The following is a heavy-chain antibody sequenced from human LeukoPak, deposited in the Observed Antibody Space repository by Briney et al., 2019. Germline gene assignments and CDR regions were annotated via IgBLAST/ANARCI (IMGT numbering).Heavy chain of an antibody. CDR2: ISGYNANT. CDR3: ATAVAGSAQFDY. V-gene: IGHV1-18*01. D-gene: IGHD6-19*01. J-gene: IGHJ4*02. CDR1: GHTFTSYS. Sequence: ASVKVSCKASGHTFTSYSIIWVRQAPGQGLEWMGWISGYNANTNYAQKLQGRVTMTTDTPTSTAYMELRSLRSDDTAVYYCATAVAGSAQFDYWGQGTLVTVSS.